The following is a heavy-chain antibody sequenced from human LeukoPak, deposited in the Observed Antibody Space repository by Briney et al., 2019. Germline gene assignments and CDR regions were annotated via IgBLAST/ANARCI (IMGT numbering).Heavy chain of an antibody. D-gene: IGHD3-16*01. Sequence: GGSLRLSCAASGFTFSSYAMSWVRQAPGRGLEWVSAISGSGGSTYYADSVKGRFTISRDNSKNTLFLQMNGLRAEDTAVYFCAKTEFGEPFDYWGQGTLVTVSS. CDR2: ISGSGGST. J-gene: IGHJ4*02. V-gene: IGHV3-23*01. CDR3: AKTEFGEPFDY. CDR1: GFTFSSYA.